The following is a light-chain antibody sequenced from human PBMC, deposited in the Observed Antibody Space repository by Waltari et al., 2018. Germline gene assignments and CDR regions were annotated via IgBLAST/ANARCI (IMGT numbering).Light chain of an antibody. J-gene: IGKJ4*01. CDR3: LQTLTTPLT. CDR2: AAS. Sequence: DIQMTQSPSSLSASVGDRVTITCRAGRFINNYFNWYQQKPGKAPKLLIYAASTLHSGVPSRFSGSGSGTDFTLTVSSLQADDFATYYCLQTLTTPLTFGGGTIVDIK. V-gene: IGKV1-39*01. CDR1: RFINNY.